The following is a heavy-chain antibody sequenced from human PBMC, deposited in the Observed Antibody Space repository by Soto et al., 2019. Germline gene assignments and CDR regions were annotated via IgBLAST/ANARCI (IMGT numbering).Heavy chain of an antibody. D-gene: IGHD4-17*01. CDR1: GFTFRSYA. CDR3: ARDYGDY. V-gene: IGHV3-30-3*01. J-gene: IGHJ4*02. Sequence: QVQLVESGGGVVQPGRSLRLSCAASGFTFRSYAMHWVRQAPGKGLEWVAVISYDGSNKYYADSVKGRFTISRDNSKNTLYLQMNSLRAEDTAVYYCARDYGDYWGQGTLVTVSS. CDR2: ISYDGSNK.